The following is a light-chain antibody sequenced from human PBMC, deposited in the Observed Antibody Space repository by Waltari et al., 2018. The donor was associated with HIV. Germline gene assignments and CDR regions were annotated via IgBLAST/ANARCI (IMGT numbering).Light chain of an antibody. V-gene: IGKV1-39*01. CDR2: AAS. J-gene: IGKJ3*01. Sequence: DIQMTQSPSSLSASVGDRVTITCRASPSLSNYLNWYQQKPGKAPKLLIYAASSLQSGVPSRFSGSGYVTDFTLTISRLQPEDFATYYCQQSYSTPFTVGPGTKVDIK. CDR1: PSLSNY. CDR3: QQSYSTPFT.